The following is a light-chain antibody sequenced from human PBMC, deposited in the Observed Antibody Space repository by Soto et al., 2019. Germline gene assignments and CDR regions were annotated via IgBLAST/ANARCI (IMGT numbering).Light chain of an antibody. V-gene: IGKV1-39*01. Sequence: DIPMTQSPSSLSASVGDRVTITCRASQSISSYLNWYQQKPGKAPKLLIYAASSLQSGVPSRFSGSGSGTDFTLTISSLQPEDFATYYFQQSYSTPATFGQGTKLEIK. J-gene: IGKJ2*01. CDR1: QSISSY. CDR3: QQSYSTPAT. CDR2: AAS.